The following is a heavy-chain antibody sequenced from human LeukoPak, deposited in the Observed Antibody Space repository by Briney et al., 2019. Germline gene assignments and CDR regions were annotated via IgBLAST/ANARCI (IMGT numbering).Heavy chain of an antibody. V-gene: IGHV4-59*01. CDR2: MYYSGST. Sequence: SETLSLTCTVSGGPISSYYWSWIRQPPGKGLEWIGYMYYSGSTNYNPSLKSRVTISVDTSKNQFSLKLSSVTAADTAVYYCESLYSGSYDTGSFDYFNYWGQGTLVTVAS. CDR1: GGPISSYY. J-gene: IGHJ4*02. D-gene: IGHD1-26*01. CDR3: ESLYSGSYDTGSFDYFNY.